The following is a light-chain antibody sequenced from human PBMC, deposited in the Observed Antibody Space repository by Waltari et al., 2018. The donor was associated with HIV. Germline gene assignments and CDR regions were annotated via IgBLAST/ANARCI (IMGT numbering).Light chain of an antibody. Sequence: DIQMTQSPSSLSASVGDRVTITCRASQSINTYLNWYQQKPGKAPKLLIYAASSLQSGVPSRFSGSGSGTDFTLTISSLQPEDFATYYCQQSYSTPFITFGQGTRLEIK. CDR1: QSINTY. J-gene: IGKJ5*01. CDR3: QQSYSTPFIT. V-gene: IGKV1-39*01. CDR2: AAS.